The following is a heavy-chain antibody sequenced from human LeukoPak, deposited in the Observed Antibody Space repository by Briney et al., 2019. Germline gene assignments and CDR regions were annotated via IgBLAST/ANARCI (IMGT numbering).Heavy chain of an antibody. CDR2: ISGSGTRA. CDR1: GFTLSSYA. D-gene: IGHD3-22*01. V-gene: IGHV3-23*01. CDR3: AKAPTKEEEWLLLNYFDY. Sequence: GGSLRLSCVGSGFTLSSYAMSWVRQAPGKGLEWVSAISGSGTRAYYADSVKGRFTISRDNSKDTLYLQMNSLRAEDTAVYYCAKAPTKEEEWLLLNYFDYWGQGTLVTVSS. J-gene: IGHJ4*02.